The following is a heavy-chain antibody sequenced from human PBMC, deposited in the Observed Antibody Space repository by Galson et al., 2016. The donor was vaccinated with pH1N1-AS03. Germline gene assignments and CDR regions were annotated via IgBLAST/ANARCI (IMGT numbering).Heavy chain of an antibody. CDR3: AQARVNGIDATTRWFAP. CDR1: GFTFSSYG. J-gene: IGHJ5*02. D-gene: IGHD1-7*01. CDR2: VRHDGNNQ. Sequence: SLRLSCAASGFTFSSYGMHWVRQAPGKGLEWLTFVRHDGNNQYYADYVKGRFTVSRDNSKNTLSLQMDSLRPEDTAIYYCAQARVNGIDATTRWFAPWGQGVRVTVSS. V-gene: IGHV3-30*02.